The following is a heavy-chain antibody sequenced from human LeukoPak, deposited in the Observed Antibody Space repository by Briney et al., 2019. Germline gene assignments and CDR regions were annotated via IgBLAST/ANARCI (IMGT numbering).Heavy chain of an antibody. CDR3: TRSPSNKYYYYYYYMDV. D-gene: IGHD4-11*01. Sequence: ASVKASCKASGYTFTASYMHWVRQAPGQGLAWMGWINPNSGGTNYAQKFQGRVTMTRDTSISTAYMELSRLRSGDTAVYYCTRSPSNKYYYYYYYMDVWGKETRVTVSS. CDR2: INPNSGGT. J-gene: IGHJ6*03. V-gene: IGHV1-2*02. CDR1: GYTFTASY.